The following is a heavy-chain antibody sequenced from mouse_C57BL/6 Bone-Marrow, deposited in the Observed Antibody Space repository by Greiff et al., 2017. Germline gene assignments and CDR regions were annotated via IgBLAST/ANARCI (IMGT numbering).Heavy chain of an antibody. CDR3: ARERGYDAYFDV. Sequence: VQLQQPGAELVKPGASVKLSCKASGYTFTSYWMHWVKQRPGQGLEWIGMIHPNSGSTNYNEKFKSKATLTVDKSSSTAYMQLSSLTSEDSAVYYWARERGYDAYFDVWGTGTTVTVSS. V-gene: IGHV1-64*01. CDR2: IHPNSGST. D-gene: IGHD2-2*01. CDR1: GYTFTSYW. J-gene: IGHJ1*03.